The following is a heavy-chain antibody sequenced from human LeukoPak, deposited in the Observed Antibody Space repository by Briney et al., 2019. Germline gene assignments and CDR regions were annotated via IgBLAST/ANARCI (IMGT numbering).Heavy chain of an antibody. J-gene: IGHJ3*02. CDR2: ISSRSSII. CDR3: ARWEATTMDAFDI. V-gene: IGHV3-48*04. CDR1: GFTFSTYN. D-gene: IGHD1-26*01. Sequence: GGSLRLSCAASGFTFSTYNMNWVRQAPGKGLEWVSYISSRSSIIYCADSVKGRFTISRDNAKNSLFLQMNSLRAEDTAVYYCARWEATTMDAFDIWGQGTMVTVSS.